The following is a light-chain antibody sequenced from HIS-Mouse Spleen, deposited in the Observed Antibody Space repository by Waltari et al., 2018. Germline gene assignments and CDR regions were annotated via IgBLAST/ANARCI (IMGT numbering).Light chain of an antibody. CDR1: QAISNY. CDR3: QQYDNLPLT. V-gene: IGKV1-33*01. Sequence: DIQMPQSPSSLSASVGDRVTTTCQASQAISNYLNWYQQKPGKAPKLLIYDASNLETGVPSRFSGSGSGTDFTFTISSLQPEDIATYYCQQYDNLPLTFGGGTKVEIK. CDR2: DAS. J-gene: IGKJ4*01.